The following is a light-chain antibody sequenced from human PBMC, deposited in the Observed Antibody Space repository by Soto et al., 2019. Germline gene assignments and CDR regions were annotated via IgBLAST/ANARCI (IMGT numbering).Light chain of an antibody. Sequence: QSVLTQPRSVSGSPGQSVTISCTGTSSDVGGYNYVSWYQQYPGKAPKVMIYDVTKRPSGFPDRFSGSQSGNTASLPISGLQAPDEADYYCCSYAGSYTYVFGTGTKVTI. V-gene: IGLV2-11*01. CDR3: CSYAGSYTYV. CDR1: SSDVGGYNY. CDR2: DVT. J-gene: IGLJ1*01.